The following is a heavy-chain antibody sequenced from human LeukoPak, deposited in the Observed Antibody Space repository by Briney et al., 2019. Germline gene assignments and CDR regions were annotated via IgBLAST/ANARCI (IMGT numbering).Heavy chain of an antibody. Sequence: PGGSLRLSCAASGFTFNSYGMHWVRQAPGKGLEWVAVIWYDGSNKYYADSVKGRFTISRDNSKNTLYLQMNSLGAEDTAVYYCAKESSSYSKYYFDYWGQGTLVTVSS. V-gene: IGHV3-33*06. CDR1: GFTFNSYG. CDR3: AKESSSYSKYYFDY. J-gene: IGHJ4*02. D-gene: IGHD6-6*01. CDR2: IWYDGSNK.